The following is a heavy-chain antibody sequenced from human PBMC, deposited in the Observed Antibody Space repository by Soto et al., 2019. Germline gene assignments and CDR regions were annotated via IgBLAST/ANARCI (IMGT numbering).Heavy chain of an antibody. J-gene: IGHJ3*02. CDR3: ANCFNFFFYYIWGSYRPNHDAFDI. CDR1: GFTFSSYA. Sequence: PGGSLRLSCAASGFTFSSYAMSWVRQAPGKGLEWVSAISGSDGSTYYADTVKGRFTISRDNSKNTLYLQMNSLRAEDTAVYYLANCFNFFFYYIWGSYRPNHDAFDIWGQGTMVT. V-gene: IGHV3-23*01. D-gene: IGHD3-16*02. CDR2: ISGSDGST.